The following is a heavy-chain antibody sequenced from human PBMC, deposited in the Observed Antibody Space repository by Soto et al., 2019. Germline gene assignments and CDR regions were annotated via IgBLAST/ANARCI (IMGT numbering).Heavy chain of an antibody. CDR1: GNTFTIYD. Sequence: QVQLVQSGAEVKKPGASVKVSCKASGNTFTIYDINWVRQATGQGLEWMGWMSPNSGDTGYAQKFQGRVTMTRDTSISTVYMELSSLRSEDTAVYYCPSGPPNVGFDYWGQGTLVTVSS. D-gene: IGHD1-26*01. CDR2: MSPNSGDT. J-gene: IGHJ4*02. V-gene: IGHV1-8*01. CDR3: PSGPPNVGFDY.